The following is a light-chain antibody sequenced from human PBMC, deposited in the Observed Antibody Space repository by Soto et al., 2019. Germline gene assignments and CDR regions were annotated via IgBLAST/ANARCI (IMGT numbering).Light chain of an antibody. CDR2: DNT. J-gene: IGLJ2*01. CDR3: QSYDPSLSAVV. Sequence: QSVLTQPASVSGSPGQSITISCTGTSSDVGDYNYVSWYQQHPGKAPRLIIYDNTNRPSGVPDRFSGSKSGASASLAISGLQAEDEAHYYCQSYDPSLSAVVFGGGTKLTVL. CDR1: SSDVGDYNY. V-gene: IGLV2-14*03.